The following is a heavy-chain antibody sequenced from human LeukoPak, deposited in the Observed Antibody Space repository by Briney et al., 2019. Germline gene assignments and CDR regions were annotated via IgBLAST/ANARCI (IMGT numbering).Heavy chain of an antibody. CDR3: ARDRVGDWEYFDY. J-gene: IGHJ4*02. CDR2: ISSSGSTI. D-gene: IGHD1-26*01. Sequence: GSLRLSCAASGFTFSDYYMSWIRQAPGRGLEWVSYISSSGSTIYYADSVKGRFTISRDNAKNSLYLQMNSLRAEDTAVYYCARDRVGDWEYFDYWGQGTLVTVSS. V-gene: IGHV3-11*01. CDR1: GFTFSDYY.